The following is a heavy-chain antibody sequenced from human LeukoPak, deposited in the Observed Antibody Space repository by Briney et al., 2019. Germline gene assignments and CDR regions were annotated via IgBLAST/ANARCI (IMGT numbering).Heavy chain of an antibody. Sequence: GGSLRLSCAASGFTFSSYSVNWVRQAPGEGLEWVSSSSSSSSYIYYAASVKGRFTISRDNAKNSLYLQMNSLRAEDTAAYYCARKSRVIAARPMGFDYWGQGTLVTVSS. J-gene: IGHJ4*02. V-gene: IGHV3-21*01. CDR3: ARKSRVIAARPMGFDY. CDR1: GFTFSSYS. CDR2: SSSSSSYI. D-gene: IGHD6-6*01.